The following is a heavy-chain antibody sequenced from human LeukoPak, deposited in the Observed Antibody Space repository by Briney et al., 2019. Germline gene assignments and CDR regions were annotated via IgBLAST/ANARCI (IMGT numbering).Heavy chain of an antibody. Sequence: GGSLRLSCAASGFTFSSYWMHWVRQAPGKGLVWVSRINSDGRSTSYADSVKGRFTISRDNAKNSLYLQMNSLRAEDTAVYYCARGSSSWYSEYFQHWGQGTLVTVSS. J-gene: IGHJ1*01. D-gene: IGHD6-13*01. CDR3: ARGSSSWYSEYFQH. CDR1: GFTFSSYW. V-gene: IGHV3-74*01. CDR2: INSDGRST.